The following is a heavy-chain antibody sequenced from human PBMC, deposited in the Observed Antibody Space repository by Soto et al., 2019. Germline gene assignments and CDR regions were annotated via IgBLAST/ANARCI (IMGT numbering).Heavy chain of an antibody. D-gene: IGHD3-22*01. CDR3: ARGVGYSDSSGYPFDY. CDR1: GGSISSYY. V-gene: IGHV4-59*01. Sequence: SETLSLTCTVSGGSISSYYWSWIRQPPGKGLEWIGYIYSSGSTNYNPSLKSRVTISLDTSKNQFSMKLSSVTAADTAVYYCARGVGYSDSSGYPFDYWGQGTLVTVSS. CDR2: IYSSGST. J-gene: IGHJ4*02.